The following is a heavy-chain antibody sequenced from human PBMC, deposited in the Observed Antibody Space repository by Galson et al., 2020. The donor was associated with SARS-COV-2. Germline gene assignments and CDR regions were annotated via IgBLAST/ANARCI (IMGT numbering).Heavy chain of an antibody. CDR3: ATEQQMFTIQGVYDS. Sequence: GESLKISCVAPGFRFGDYAMTWVRQAPGKGLEWVPSESATGDRTYYADSVKGRFTLSRDDSRDTLYLQMKSLRVEDTAIYYCATEQQMFTIQGVYDSWGQGTLVTVSS. CDR2: ESATGDRT. J-gene: IGHJ4*02. D-gene: IGHD3-10*01. CDR1: GFRFGDYA. V-gene: IGHV3-23*01.